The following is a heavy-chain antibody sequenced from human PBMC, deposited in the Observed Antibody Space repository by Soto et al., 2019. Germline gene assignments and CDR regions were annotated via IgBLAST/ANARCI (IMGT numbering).Heavy chain of an antibody. CDR2: IIPIFGTA. CDR3: ARAPYYYDSSGYYYGWFDP. D-gene: IGHD3-22*01. J-gene: IGHJ5*02. V-gene: IGHV1-69*13. Sequence: GASVKVSCKASGGTFSSYAISWVRQAPGQGLEWMGGIIPIFGTANYAQKFQGRVTITADESTSTAYMELSSLRSEDTAVYYCARAPYYYDSSGYYYGWFDPWGQGTLVTVSS. CDR1: GGTFSSYA.